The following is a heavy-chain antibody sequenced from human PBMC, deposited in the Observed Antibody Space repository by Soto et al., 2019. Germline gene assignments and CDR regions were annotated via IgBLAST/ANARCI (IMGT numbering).Heavy chain of an antibody. CDR2: ISGSGGST. Sequence: GGSLRLSCAASGFTFSSYAMSWVRQAPGKGLEWVSAISGSGGSTYYADSVKGRFTISRDNSKNTLYLQMNSLRAEDTAVYYCAKRRYDFWSGYPSPDYWGQGTLVTVSS. J-gene: IGHJ4*02. V-gene: IGHV3-23*01. D-gene: IGHD3-3*01. CDR1: GFTFSSYA. CDR3: AKRRYDFWSGYPSPDY.